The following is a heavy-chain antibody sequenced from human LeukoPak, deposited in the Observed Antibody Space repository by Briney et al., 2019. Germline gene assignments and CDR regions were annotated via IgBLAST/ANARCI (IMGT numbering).Heavy chain of an antibody. CDR3: ARDWVYKIDY. J-gene: IGHJ4*02. D-gene: IGHD5-24*01. V-gene: IGHV3-74*01. Sequence: GGSLRLSCAAPGFTFSSYSMHWVRRTPGKGLVWVSRISHDGIISYADSVKGRFTISRDSAKNTLILQMNSLRVEDTAVYYCARDWVYKIDYWGRGTLVTVSS. CDR2: ISHDGII. CDR1: GFTFSSYS.